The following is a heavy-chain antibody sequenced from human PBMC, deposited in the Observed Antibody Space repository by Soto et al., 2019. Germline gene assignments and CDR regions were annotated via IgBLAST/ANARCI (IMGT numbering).Heavy chain of an antibody. CDR3: ARGMRVPAAMPAFENYYYMDV. Sequence: SETPSLTCTVSVGSISSYYWSWIRQPPGKGLEWIGYIYYSGSTNYNPSLKSRVTISVDTSKNQFSLKLSSVTAADTAVYYCARGMRVPAAMPAFENYYYMDVWGKGTTVTVSS. D-gene: IGHD2-2*01. CDR2: IYYSGST. V-gene: IGHV4-59*01. CDR1: VGSISSYY. J-gene: IGHJ6*03.